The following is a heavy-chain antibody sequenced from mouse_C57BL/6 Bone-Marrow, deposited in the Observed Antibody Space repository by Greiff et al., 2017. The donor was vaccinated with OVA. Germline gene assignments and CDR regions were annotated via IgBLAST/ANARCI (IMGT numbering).Heavy chain of an antibody. D-gene: IGHD1-1*01. CDR1: GYAFSSSW. CDR3: ARRGYYYGSRGYFDY. CDR2: IYPGDGDT. Sequence: QVQLQQSGPELVKPGASVKISCKASGYAFSSSWMNWVKQRPGKGLEWIGRIYPGDGDTNYNGKFKGKATLTADKSSSTAYMQLSSLTSEDSAVYFCARRGYYYGSRGYFDYWGQGTTLTVSS. J-gene: IGHJ2*01. V-gene: IGHV1-82*01.